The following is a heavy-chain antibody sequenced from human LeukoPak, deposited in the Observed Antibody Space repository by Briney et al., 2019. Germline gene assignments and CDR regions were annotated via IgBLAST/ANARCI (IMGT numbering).Heavy chain of an antibody. D-gene: IGHD3-3*01. Sequence: SETLSLTCTVSGGSISSYYWSWIRQPPGKGLEWIGYIYYSGSTNYNPSLKSRVTISVDTSKNQFSLKLSSVTAADTAVYYCARSPPEDYDFWSGYYGPFDYWGQGTLVTVSS. J-gene: IGHJ4*02. CDR2: IYYSGST. CDR1: GGSISSYY. V-gene: IGHV4-59*01. CDR3: ARSPPEDYDFWSGYYGPFDY.